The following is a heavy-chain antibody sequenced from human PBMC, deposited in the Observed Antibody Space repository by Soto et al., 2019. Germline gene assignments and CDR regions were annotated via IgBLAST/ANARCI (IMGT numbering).Heavy chain of an antibody. J-gene: IGHJ6*02. CDR1: GYSFTRYG. CDR3: ARMGDVHYYYGGGDV. V-gene: IGHV1-18*01. Sequence: QVQLVQSGAEVKKPGASVKVSCKASGYSFTRYGISWVRQAPGQGLEWMGWISGYNANTNYPENLQGRVTMTTDTSTSKAYMEGRNLIADDADVYYCARMGDVHYYYGGGDVWGQGTAVTVSS. D-gene: IGHD3-16*01. CDR2: ISGYNANT.